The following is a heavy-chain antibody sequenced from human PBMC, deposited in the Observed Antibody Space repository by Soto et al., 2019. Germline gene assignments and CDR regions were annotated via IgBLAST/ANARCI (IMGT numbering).Heavy chain of an antibody. CDR3: ARGGRRQLWLSSYYYGMDV. Sequence: SETLALTCAFFGGSFRGYDWGWIRQRAWKGLEWIGEINHSGSTNYNPSLKSRVTISVDTSKNQFSLKLSSVTAADTAVYYCARGGRRQLWLSSYYYGMDVWGQGTTVT. D-gene: IGHD5-18*01. J-gene: IGHJ6*02. V-gene: IGHV4-34*01. CDR1: GGSFRGYD. CDR2: INHSGST.